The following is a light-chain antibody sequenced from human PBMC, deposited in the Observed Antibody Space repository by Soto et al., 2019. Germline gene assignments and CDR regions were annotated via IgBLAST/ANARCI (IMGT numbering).Light chain of an antibody. V-gene: IGKV3-20*01. CDR3: QQYGSSPLFT. CDR1: QSVSSSY. J-gene: IGKJ3*01. Sequence: EIVLTQSPGTLAFSPGERATRACRASQSVSSSYLTWYQQKPGQAPRLLIYSTSSRATGIPDRFSGSGSGTNFTLTISRLEPEDFAVYFCQQYGSSPLFTFGPGTKVDI. CDR2: STS.